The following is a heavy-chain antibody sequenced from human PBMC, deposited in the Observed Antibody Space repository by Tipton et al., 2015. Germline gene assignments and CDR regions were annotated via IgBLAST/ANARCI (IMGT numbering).Heavy chain of an antibody. CDR2: IAAYNNNI. CDR3: ARGPSYDFWTGSDY. D-gene: IGHD3-3*01. Sequence: QLVQSGAEVKKPGASVKVSCKASGYTFINYGLSWVRQAPGQGLEWMGWIAAYNNNIKYAQKLQGRLTLTADTSTSTAYMELRSLRFDDTAVYYCARGPSYDFWTGSDYWGQGTLVTVSS. J-gene: IGHJ4*02. CDR1: GYTFINYG. V-gene: IGHV1-18*01.